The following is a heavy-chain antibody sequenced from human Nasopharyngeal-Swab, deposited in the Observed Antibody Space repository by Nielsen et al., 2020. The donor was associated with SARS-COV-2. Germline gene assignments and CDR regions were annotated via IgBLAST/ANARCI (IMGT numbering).Heavy chain of an antibody. V-gene: IGHV4-59*01. Sequence: SETLSLTCTVSGGSISSYYWSWIRQPPGKGLEWIGYIYYSGSTNYNPSLKSRVTISVDTSKNQFSLKLSSVTAADTAVYYCARTDYDSSGYYLGMINAFDIWGQGTMVTVSS. CDR3: ARTDYDSSGYYLGMINAFDI. CDR2: IYYSGST. J-gene: IGHJ3*02. D-gene: IGHD3-22*01. CDR1: GGSISSYY.